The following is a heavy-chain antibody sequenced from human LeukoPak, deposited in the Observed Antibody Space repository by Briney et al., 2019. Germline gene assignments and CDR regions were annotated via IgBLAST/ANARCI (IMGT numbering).Heavy chain of an antibody. CDR2: ISGSGGST. CDR1: GFTFSSYA. CDR3: AKAPSGSQTVWDAFDI. Sequence: GGSLRLSCAASGFTFSSYAMSWVRQAPGKGLEWVSGISGSGGSTHYADSVKGRFTISRDNSKNTLYLQMNSLRAEDTAVYYCAKAPSGSQTVWDAFDIWGQGTLVTVSS. J-gene: IGHJ3*02. D-gene: IGHD1-26*01. V-gene: IGHV3-23*01.